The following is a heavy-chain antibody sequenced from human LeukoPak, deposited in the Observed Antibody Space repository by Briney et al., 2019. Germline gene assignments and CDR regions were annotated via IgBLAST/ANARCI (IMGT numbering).Heavy chain of an antibody. CDR1: GGSFSGYY. CDR2: INHSGST. Sequence: PSETLSLTCAVYGGSFSGYYWSWIRQPPGKGLEWIGEINHSGSTNYNPSLKSRVTISVDTSKNQFSLKLSSVTAADTAVYYCAREVQGMVDYWGQGTLVTVSS. J-gene: IGHJ4*02. CDR3: AREVQGMVDY. V-gene: IGHV4-34*01. D-gene: IGHD3-10*01.